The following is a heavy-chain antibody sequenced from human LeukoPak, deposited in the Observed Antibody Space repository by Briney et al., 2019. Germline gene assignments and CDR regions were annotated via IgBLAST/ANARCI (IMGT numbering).Heavy chain of an antibody. CDR3: AREWPLRGMGV. CDR1: GYTFTGYY. J-gene: IGHJ6*02. V-gene: IGHV1-2*02. CDR2: INPNSGAT. D-gene: IGHD5-12*01. Sequence: ASVKVSCKASGYTFTGYYIHWVRQAPGQGLEWMGWINPNSGATNYAQKFQGRVTTTRDTSISTAYMEMSGLTSDDTAVYYCAREWPLRGMGVWGLGTTVTVSS.